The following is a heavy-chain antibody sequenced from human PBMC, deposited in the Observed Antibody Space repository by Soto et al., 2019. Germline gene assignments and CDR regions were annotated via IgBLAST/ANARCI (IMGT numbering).Heavy chain of an antibody. CDR3: GRGRSGQIVVFY. D-gene: IGHD1-26*01. CDR2: IGPESGAT. CDR1: GYTFTGHY. Sequence: ASVKVSCKASGYTFTGHYIHWVRQAPEQGPEWMGEIGPESGATRYAQRFRGRVTMTRDMSITTVYMELNNLSPDDTAVYYCGRGRSGQIVVFYWGQGTPVTVSS. J-gene: IGHJ4*02. V-gene: IGHV1-2*02.